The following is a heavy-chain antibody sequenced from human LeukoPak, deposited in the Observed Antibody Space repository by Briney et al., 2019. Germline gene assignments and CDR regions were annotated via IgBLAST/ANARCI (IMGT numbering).Heavy chain of an antibody. CDR1: GGSFSAYY. J-gene: IGHJ4*02. D-gene: IGHD3-22*01. CDR3: ARHNYDSSGYYSRPYYFDY. V-gene: IGHV4-34*01. Sequence: SETLSLTCAVYGGSFSAYYWSWIRQSPGKGLEWIGEINHGGSANYNPSLKSRVTISVDTSKNQFSLKLSSVIAADTAVYYCARHNYDSSGYYSRPYYFDYWGQGTLVTVSS. CDR2: INHGGSA.